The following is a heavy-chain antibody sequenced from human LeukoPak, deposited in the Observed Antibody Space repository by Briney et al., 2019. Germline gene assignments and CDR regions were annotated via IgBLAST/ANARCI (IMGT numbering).Heavy chain of an antibody. V-gene: IGHV4-59*01. CDR3: ARESGYYYDSSGPEPNWFDP. CDR2: IYYSGST. D-gene: IGHD3-22*01. J-gene: IGHJ5*02. CDR1: GGSISSYY. Sequence: SETLSLTCTVSGGSISSYYWSWIRQPPGKGLEWIGYIYYSGSTNYNPSLKSRVTMSVDTSRNQFSLKLSSVTAADTAVYYCARESGYYYDSSGPEPNWFDPWGQGTLVTVSS.